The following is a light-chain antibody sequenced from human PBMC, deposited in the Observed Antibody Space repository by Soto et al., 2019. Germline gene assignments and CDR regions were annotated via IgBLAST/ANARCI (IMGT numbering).Light chain of an antibody. V-gene: IGKV1-39*01. CDR2: AAS. CDR3: QQTYSTPFT. Sequence: DIQMTQSPSSLSASVEDRATITCRASQNIKMYLSWYQQKPGKAPNLLITAASRRQSGVPARFSGSGSGTDYTLTISNLQPEDFATYYCQQTYSTPFTFGPGTKVDIK. CDR1: QNIKMY. J-gene: IGKJ3*01.